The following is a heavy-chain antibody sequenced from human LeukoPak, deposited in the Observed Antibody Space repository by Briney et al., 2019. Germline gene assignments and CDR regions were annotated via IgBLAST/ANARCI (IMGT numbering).Heavy chain of an antibody. J-gene: IGHJ3*02. CDR3: AKDGDCGGDCRVAFDI. CDR1: GFTFSSYW. Sequence: GGSLRLSCAASGFTFSSYWMSWVRQAPGKGLEWVSAISGSGGGTYYADSVKGRFTISRDNSKNTLYLQMNSLRAEDTAVYYCAKDGDCGGDCRVAFDIWGQGTMVTVSS. V-gene: IGHV3-23*01. CDR2: ISGSGGGT. D-gene: IGHD2-21*02.